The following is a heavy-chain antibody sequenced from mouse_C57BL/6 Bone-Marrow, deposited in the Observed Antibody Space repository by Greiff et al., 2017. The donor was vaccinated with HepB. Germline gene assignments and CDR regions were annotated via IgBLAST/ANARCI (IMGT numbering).Heavy chain of an antibody. CDR3: ARRDDGYSLAWFAY. Sequence: DVMLVESGGGLVKPGGSLKLSCAASGFTFSSYTMSWVRQTPEKRLEWVATISGGGGNTYYPDSVKGRFTISRDNAKNTLYLQMSSLRSEDTALYYCARRDDGYSLAWFAYWGQGTLVTVSA. J-gene: IGHJ3*01. V-gene: IGHV5-9*01. CDR1: GFTFSSYT. CDR2: ISGGGGNT. D-gene: IGHD2-3*01.